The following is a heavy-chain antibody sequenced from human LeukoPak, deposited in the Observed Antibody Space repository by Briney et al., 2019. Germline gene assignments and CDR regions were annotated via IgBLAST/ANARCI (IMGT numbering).Heavy chain of an antibody. D-gene: IGHD3-16*01. CDR1: GFTFSSYA. CDR2: ISGSGGST. J-gene: IGHJ3*01. Sequence: GGSLRLSCAASGFTFSSYAMSWVRQAPGKGLEWVSAISGSGGSTNSADSVKGRFTISRDNSKNTLYVQMTSLRVEDTAVYYCAKGAGGTFDFWGQGTMVTVSS. V-gene: IGHV3-23*01. CDR3: AKGAGGTFDF.